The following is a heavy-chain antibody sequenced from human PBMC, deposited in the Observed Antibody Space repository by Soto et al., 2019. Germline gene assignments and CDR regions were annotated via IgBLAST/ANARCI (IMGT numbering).Heavy chain of an antibody. Sequence: RLSCAASGFTFSNAWMSWVRQAPGKGLEWVGRIKSETDGGTTDYAAPVKGRFTISRDDSKNTLYLQMNSLKTEDTAVYYCTTDRRITMAQFDYWGQGTLVTVSS. D-gene: IGHD3-10*01. V-gene: IGHV3-15*01. CDR2: IKSETDGGTT. CDR1: GFTFSNAW. CDR3: TTDRRITMAQFDY. J-gene: IGHJ4*02.